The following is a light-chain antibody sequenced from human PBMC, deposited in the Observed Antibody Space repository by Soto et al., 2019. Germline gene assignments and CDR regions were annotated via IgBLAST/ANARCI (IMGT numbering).Light chain of an antibody. J-gene: IGLJ1*01. CDR1: SSDVGSYNL. Sequence: QSVLTQPASVXVSPGQSITISCTGTSSDVGSYNLVSWYQQHPGKAPKLMIYEGSKRPSGVSNRFSDSKSGNTASLTISGLQAEDQADYYCCSYAASSTFYGFGTGTKVTV. V-gene: IGLV2-23*01. CDR3: CSYAASSTFYG. CDR2: EGS.